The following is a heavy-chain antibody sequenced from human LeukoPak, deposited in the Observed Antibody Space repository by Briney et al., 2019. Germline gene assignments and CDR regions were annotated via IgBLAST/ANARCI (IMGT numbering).Heavy chain of an antibody. CDR1: GYTFNAHY. V-gene: IGHV1-69*13. CDR2: IIPIFGTA. D-gene: IGHD5-18*01. Sequence: VASVKVSCKASGYTFNAHYIHWVRQAPGQGLEWMGGIIPIFGTANYAQKFQGRVTITADESTSTAYMELSSLRSEDTAVYYCARDRVDTAMGPGLGFDYWGQGTLVTVSS. CDR3: ARDRVDTAMGPGLGFDY. J-gene: IGHJ4*02.